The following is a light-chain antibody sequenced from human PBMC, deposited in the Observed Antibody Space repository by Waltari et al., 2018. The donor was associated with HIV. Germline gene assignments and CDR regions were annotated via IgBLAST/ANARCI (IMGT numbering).Light chain of an antibody. CDR2: GVT. CDR1: SKLIGHPTF. CDR3: TSYTTRNILM. J-gene: IGLJ3*02. V-gene: IGLV2-14*03. Sequence: QSSLTQPASMSGSPGQTIAIPCTASSKLIGHPTFVPWYQQRPGNAPRLLIYGVTIRASGISGRFSGSKSENTASLTISGLQIEDEADYYCTSYTTRNILMFGGGT.